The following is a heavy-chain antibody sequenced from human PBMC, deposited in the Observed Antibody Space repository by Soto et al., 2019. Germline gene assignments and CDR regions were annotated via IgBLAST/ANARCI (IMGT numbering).Heavy chain of an antibody. J-gene: IGHJ4*02. CDR1: GGSISSYY. Sequence: SETLSLTCTVSGGSISSYYWSWIRQPPGKGLEWIGYIYYSGSTNYNPSLKSRVTISVDTSKNQFSLKLSSVTAADTAVYYCARASSGYYPFDYWGQGTLVTGSS. V-gene: IGHV4-59*01. CDR3: ARASSGYYPFDY. D-gene: IGHD3-22*01. CDR2: IYYSGST.